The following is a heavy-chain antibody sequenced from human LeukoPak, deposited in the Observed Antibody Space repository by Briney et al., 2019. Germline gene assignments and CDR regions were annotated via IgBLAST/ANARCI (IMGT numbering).Heavy chain of an antibody. Sequence: SETLSLTCTVSGGSIRSGAYYWSWICQRPGKGLEWIGYIYYSGSTHYNPSLQSRVSISVDTSQNQFSLKLSSVTAADTAVYYCAREGGGPRWLDPWVQGTLVTVSS. V-gene: IGHV4-31*03. CDR1: GGSIRSGAYY. J-gene: IGHJ5*02. D-gene: IGHD6-25*01. CDR3: AREGGGPRWLDP. CDR2: IYYSGST.